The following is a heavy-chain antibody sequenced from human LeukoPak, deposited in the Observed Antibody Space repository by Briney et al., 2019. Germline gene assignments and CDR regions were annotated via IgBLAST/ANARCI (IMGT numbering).Heavy chain of an antibody. J-gene: IGHJ6*03. CDR3: ARVGGDNYDILTGYRNYYMDV. CDR2: MNPNSGNT. CDR1: GYTFTSYD. D-gene: IGHD3-9*01. Sequence: GASVKVSCKASGYTFTSYDINWVRQATGQGLEWMGWMNPNSGNTGYAQKFQGRVTMTRNTSISTAYMELSSLRSEDTAVYYCARVGGDNYDILTGYRNYYMDVWGKGTTVTISS. V-gene: IGHV1-8*01.